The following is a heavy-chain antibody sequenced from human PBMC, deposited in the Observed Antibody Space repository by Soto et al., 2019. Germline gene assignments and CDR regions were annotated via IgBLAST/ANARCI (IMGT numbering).Heavy chain of an antibody. CDR1: GFTFSSYS. D-gene: IGHD6-6*01. CDR3: SREWWVSSSDY. CDR2: ISPRSSHI. J-gene: IGHJ4*02. Sequence: GGSLRLSCAASGFTFSSYSMNWVRQAPGKGLEWVSSISPRSSHIYYADSVKGRFTISRDDAKNSLYPQMNSLGVDDTAVYYCSREWWVSSSDYWGQGILVTVSS. V-gene: IGHV3-21*01.